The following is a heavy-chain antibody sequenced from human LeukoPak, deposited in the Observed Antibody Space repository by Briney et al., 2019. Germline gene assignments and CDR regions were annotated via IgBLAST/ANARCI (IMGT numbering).Heavy chain of an antibody. D-gene: IGHD6-19*01. CDR3: ASEDSSGWYRAIY. J-gene: IGHJ4*02. V-gene: IGHV4-39*01. CDR2: IYYSGST. CDR1: GGSISSCSYY. Sequence: SETLSLTCTVSGGSISSCSYYWGWIRQPPGKGLEWIGSIYYSGSTYYNPSLKSRVTISVDTSKNQFSLKLSSVTAADTAVYYCASEDSSGWYRAIYWGQGTLVTVSS.